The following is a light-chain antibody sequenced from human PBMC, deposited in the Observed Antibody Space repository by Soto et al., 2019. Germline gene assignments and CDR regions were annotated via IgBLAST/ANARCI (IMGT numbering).Light chain of an antibody. CDR3: QSNQSSLNGFYV. CDR2: ANS. V-gene: IGLV1-40*01. J-gene: IGLJ1*01. Sequence: QSVLTQPPSVSGAPGQRVTISCTGSSSNIGAGYDVHWYQQLPGGAPKLLIYANSNRPSGGPDRFSGSRSGTSASLAITGLQVEDEAYYSCQSNQSSLNGFYVSGTGTKVTVL. CDR1: SSNIGAGYD.